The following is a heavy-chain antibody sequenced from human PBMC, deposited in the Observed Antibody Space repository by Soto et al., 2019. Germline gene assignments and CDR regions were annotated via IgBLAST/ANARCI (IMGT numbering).Heavy chain of an antibody. CDR1: GGSVTSSTSS. CDR3: ARQPTGYPNWFDA. J-gene: IGHJ5*02. D-gene: IGHD3-9*01. CDR2: IFYGHGT. V-gene: IGHV4-39*01. Sequence: QVQLQESGPGLVNPSETLSLTCTVSGGSVTSSTSSWAWVRQPPGKGLHWIGTIFYGHGTYYNPSLESRVTPSLDTSKIQFSLELTSVTAADTAVYYCARQPTGYPNWFDAWGRGILVIVSS.